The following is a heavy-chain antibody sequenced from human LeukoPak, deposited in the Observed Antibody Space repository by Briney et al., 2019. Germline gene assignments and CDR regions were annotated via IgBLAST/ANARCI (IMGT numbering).Heavy chain of an antibody. J-gene: IGHJ5*02. CDR1: SYSIGSGYY. CDR3: ARFESTSGGGFDP. V-gene: IGHV4-38-2*01. Sequence: KPSETLSLTCVVSSYSIGSGYYWGWIRQPPGKGLEWIGTISHSGTTYYNPSLKSRVTISIDTAKNQFFLELMSVTAADTAVYYCARFESTSGGGFDPWGQGTLVTVSS. D-gene: IGHD2-2*01. CDR2: ISHSGTT.